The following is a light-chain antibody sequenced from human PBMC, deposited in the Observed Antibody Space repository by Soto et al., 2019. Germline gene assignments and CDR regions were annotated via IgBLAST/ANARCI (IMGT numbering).Light chain of an antibody. CDR2: GAS. J-gene: IGKJ5*01. CDR1: QSVSSSY. V-gene: IGKV3-20*01. CDR3: QQYGSSPSIT. Sequence: EIVLTQSPGTLSLSPGEGATLSCRASQSVSSSYLAWYQQKPGQAPRLLIYGASGRATGIPDRFSGSGSGTDFTLTISILEPEDFAVYYCQQYGSSPSITFGQGTRLEIK.